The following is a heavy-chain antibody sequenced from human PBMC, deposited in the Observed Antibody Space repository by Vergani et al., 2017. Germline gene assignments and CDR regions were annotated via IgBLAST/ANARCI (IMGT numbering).Heavy chain of an antibody. CDR2: FYTGGGT. CDR3: AKDPLYSTTLPFLLLDMDV. J-gene: IGHJ6*02. CDR1: GGSISSGSYY. D-gene: IGHD6-13*01. V-gene: IGHV4-61*02. Sequence: QVQLQESGPGLVRPSQTLSLTCTVSGGSISSGSYYWSWFRQPAGKGLEWIGRFYTGGGTSYNPSLKSRVTISVDTSKNQFSLQLSSVTAADAAVYYCAKDPLYSTTLPFLLLDMDVWGRGTTVTVSS.